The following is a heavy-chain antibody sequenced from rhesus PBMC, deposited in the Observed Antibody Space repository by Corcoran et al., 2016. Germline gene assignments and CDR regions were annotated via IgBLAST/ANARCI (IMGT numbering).Heavy chain of an antibody. D-gene: IGHD1-44*01. Sequence: QLQLQESGPGLVKPSETLSVTYAVSGGSIRSSYWSWIRQAPGKGLEWIGDIYGSGSSTNYNPSLKSRVTLSVDTSKNQLSLKLSSVTAADTAVYYCASGWDYFDYWGQGVLVTVSS. J-gene: IGHJ4*01. CDR1: GGSIRSSY. CDR2: IYGSGSST. V-gene: IGHV4-169*02. CDR3: ASGWDYFDY.